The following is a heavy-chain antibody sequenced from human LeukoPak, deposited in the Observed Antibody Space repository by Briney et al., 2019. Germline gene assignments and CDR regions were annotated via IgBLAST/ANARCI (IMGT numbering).Heavy chain of an antibody. CDR3: VRGGESTWS. D-gene: IGHD2-15*01. V-gene: IGHV3-74*01. Sequence: GGSLRLSCAASGFTFSSYWMSWVRQAPGKGPVWVSRINNDGSSTTYADSVKGRFTISRDDAKNTLYLQMNSLRAEDTAVYYCVRGGESTWSWGQGTLVTVSS. CDR2: INNDGSST. CDR1: GFTFSSYW. J-gene: IGHJ5*02.